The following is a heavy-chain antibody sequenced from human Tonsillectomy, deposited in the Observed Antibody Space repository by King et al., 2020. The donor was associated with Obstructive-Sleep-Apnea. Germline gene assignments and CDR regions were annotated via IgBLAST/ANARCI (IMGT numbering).Heavy chain of an antibody. CDR1: GFTFSSYA. CDR2: ISYDGSNK. V-gene: IGHV3-30-3*01. CDR3: ARDRHYYGSGSYAGY. D-gene: IGHD3-10*01. Sequence: VQLVESGGGVVQPGRSLRLSCAASGFTFSSYAMHWVRQAPGKGLEWVAVISYDGSNKYYADSVKGRFPISRDNSTNTLYLQMNSLRAEDTAVYYCARDRHYYGSGSYAGYWGQGTLVTVSS. J-gene: IGHJ4*02.